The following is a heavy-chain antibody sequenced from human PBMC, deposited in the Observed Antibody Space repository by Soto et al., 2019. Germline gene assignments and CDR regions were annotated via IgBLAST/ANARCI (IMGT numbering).Heavy chain of an antibody. V-gene: IGHV1-3*04. D-gene: IGHD3-16*01. Sequence: ASVKVFCKAAGYTFASYALHWLRQAPGQRLEWMGWINTGNAGTQYSQKFQDRITITRDTSASTAYMELGSLTSEVTVVYYCAREGALGGPNWFDPWGQGTLVTVSS. CDR2: INTGNAGT. CDR3: AREGALGGPNWFDP. J-gene: IGHJ5*02. CDR1: GYTFASYA.